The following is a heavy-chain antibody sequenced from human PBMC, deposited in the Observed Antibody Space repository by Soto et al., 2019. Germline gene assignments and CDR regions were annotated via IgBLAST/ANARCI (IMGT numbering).Heavy chain of an antibody. Sequence: GGSLRLSCAASGFTFSNAWMNWVRQAPGKGLEWVGRIKSKTDGGTTDYAAPVKGRFTISRDDSKNTLYLQMNSLKTEDTAVYYCTTEFPQEYSSSWSPYYYYGMDVWGQGTTVTVSS. J-gene: IGHJ6*02. CDR3: TTEFPQEYSSSWSPYYYYGMDV. CDR2: IKSKTDGGTT. V-gene: IGHV3-15*07. CDR1: GFTFSNAW. D-gene: IGHD6-13*01.